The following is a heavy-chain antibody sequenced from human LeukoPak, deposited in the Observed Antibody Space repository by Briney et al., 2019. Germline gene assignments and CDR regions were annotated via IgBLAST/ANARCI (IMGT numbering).Heavy chain of an antibody. J-gene: IGHJ4*02. Sequence: GGSLRLSCAESGFTVSSYGIHWVRQAPGKGLEWVAVIWYDGSNKYYADSVKGRFTISRDNSKNTLYLQMNSLRAEDTAVYYCARDPCGGDCYSFDYWGQGTLVTISS. CDR2: IWYDGSNK. D-gene: IGHD2-21*02. V-gene: IGHV3-33*01. CDR1: GFTVSSYG. CDR3: ARDPCGGDCYSFDY.